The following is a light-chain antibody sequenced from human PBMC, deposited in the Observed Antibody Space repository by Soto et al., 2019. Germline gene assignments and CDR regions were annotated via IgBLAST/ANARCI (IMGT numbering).Light chain of an antibody. J-gene: IGKJ5*01. CDR1: QSISDN. CDR3: QQYNNWPPVP. Sequence: EIVLTQSPAAVSLSPGDRATLSCRASQSISDNVAWYQQRPGLAPRLLIYAASTRATGIPARFSGSGSGTEFALTINSLQSEDFAIYYCQQYNNWPPVPFGERTRPAIK. V-gene: IGKV3-15*01. CDR2: AAS.